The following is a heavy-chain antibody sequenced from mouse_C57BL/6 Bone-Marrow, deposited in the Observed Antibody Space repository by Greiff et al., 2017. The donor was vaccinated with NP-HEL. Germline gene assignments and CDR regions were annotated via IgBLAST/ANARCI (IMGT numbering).Heavy chain of an antibody. CDR2: IYPRSGNT. Sequence: QQRTGQGLEWIGEIYPRSGNTYYNEKFKGKATLTADKSSSTAYMELRSLTSEDSAVYFCAREGVTGYAMDYWGQGTSVTVSS. D-gene: IGHD2-2*01. J-gene: IGHJ4*01. V-gene: IGHV1-81*01. CDR3: AREGVTGYAMDY.